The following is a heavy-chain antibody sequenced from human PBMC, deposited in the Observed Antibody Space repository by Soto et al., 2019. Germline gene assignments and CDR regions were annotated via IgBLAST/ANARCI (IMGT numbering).Heavy chain of an antibody. D-gene: IGHD5-12*01. CDR2: ISGSGGST. CDR1: GFTFSSYA. CDR3: AIGKWLQLQPTAFDY. Sequence: PGGSLRLSCAASGFTFSSYAMSWVRQAPGKGLEWVSAISGSGGSTYYADSVKGRFTIFRDNSKNTLYLQMNSLRAEDTAVYYCAIGKWLQLQPTAFDYRGQGTLVTVSS. V-gene: IGHV3-23*01. J-gene: IGHJ4*02.